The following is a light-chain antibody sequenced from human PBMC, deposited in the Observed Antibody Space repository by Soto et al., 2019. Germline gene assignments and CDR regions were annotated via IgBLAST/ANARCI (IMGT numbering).Light chain of an antibody. V-gene: IGLV8-61*01. CDR1: SVSVATSYY. Sequence: QTVVTQEPSLSVSPGGTVTLSCALSSVSVATSYYPSWYQQTPGQAPRTLIYSTNTRSSGVPDRFSGSILGNKAALTIAGAQADDESDYYCVLYVGSGIWVFGGGTKLTVL. J-gene: IGLJ3*02. CDR2: STN. CDR3: VLYVGSGIWV.